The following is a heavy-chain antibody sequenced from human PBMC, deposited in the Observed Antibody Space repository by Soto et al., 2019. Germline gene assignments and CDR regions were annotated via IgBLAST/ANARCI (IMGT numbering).Heavy chain of an antibody. J-gene: IGHJ4*02. Sequence: QVQLVESGGRVVQSGGSLRLSCAASGFMFSRYAIHWVRQAPGKGLEWVAVISKDGSVKYYIDSVRGRFTISRDKSKNTVYLEMNNMRDDDTAVFYCVRSRSGAVPDSFGYWGQVTLVTVSS. D-gene: IGHD3-3*01. CDR1: GFMFSRYA. V-gene: IGHV3-30-3*01. CDR3: VRSRSGAVPDSFGY. CDR2: ISKDGSVK.